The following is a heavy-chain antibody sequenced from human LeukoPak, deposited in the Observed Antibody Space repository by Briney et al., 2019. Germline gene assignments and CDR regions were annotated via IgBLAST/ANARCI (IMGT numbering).Heavy chain of an antibody. V-gene: IGHV3-9*01. CDR1: GSNFGDYA. J-gene: IGHJ5*02. CDR2: IGWNSGSV. D-gene: IGHD6-19*01. CDR3: AREEHNSGWSPLGA. Sequence: FLRFSCAASGSNFGDYAMHWVRQPPGKGLEWVSGIGWNSGSVGYAEPVKGRFTTSRDNTKNFLYLEMSSLSPEDTAFYYCAREEHNSGWSPLGAWGQGTLVTVSS.